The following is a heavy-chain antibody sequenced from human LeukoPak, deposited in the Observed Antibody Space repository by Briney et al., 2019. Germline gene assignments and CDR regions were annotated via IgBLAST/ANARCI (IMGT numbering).Heavy chain of an antibody. Sequence: GGSLRLSCAASGFTFSSYWMHWVRQARGKGLVWVSRINSDGSNTTYADSVGGRFTISRDNAKNTLYLQMNSLRDEDTAVYFCARVQPPTDFWSGYFGEEDYKYYSDMAVWGKGTTVTVSS. V-gene: IGHV3-74*01. CDR1: GFTFSSYW. J-gene: IGHJ6*04. CDR2: INSDGSNT. D-gene: IGHD3-3*01. CDR3: ARVQPPTDFWSGYFGEEDYKYYSDMAV.